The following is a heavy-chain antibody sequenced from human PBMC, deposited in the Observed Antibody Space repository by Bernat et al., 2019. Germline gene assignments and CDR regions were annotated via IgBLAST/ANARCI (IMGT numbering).Heavy chain of an antibody. D-gene: IGHD5-12*01. J-gene: IGHJ4*02. CDR1: GYTFSDYA. Sequence: QVQLVQSGSELKKPGASVKVSCKASGYTFSDYAMNWVRQAPGQGLEWMGWINTKTGKPTYAQGFTGQFVFSLDVSVSTAYLQINSLKADDTAVFYCARHWRRTSGFRGNEPTDYWGQGTLVSGSS. CDR2: INTKTGKP. V-gene: IGHV7-4-1*02. CDR3: ARHWRRTSGFRGNEPTDY.